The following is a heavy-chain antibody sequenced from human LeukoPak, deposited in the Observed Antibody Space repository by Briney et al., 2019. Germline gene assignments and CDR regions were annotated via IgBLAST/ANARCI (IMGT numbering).Heavy chain of an antibody. D-gene: IGHD3-22*01. CDR2: ISAYNAYT. Sequence: ASVKVSCKASGYIFTSYGITWVRQAPGQGLEWMGWISAYNAYTYYAQKLQGRVTMTTDTSTSTAYMELRSLRSDDTAVYYCAGDVLHRIHYDRSAYYPGSSYWGQGTLVTVSS. CDR3: AGDVLHRIHYDRSAYYPGSSY. J-gene: IGHJ4*02. CDR1: GYIFTSYG. V-gene: IGHV1-18*01.